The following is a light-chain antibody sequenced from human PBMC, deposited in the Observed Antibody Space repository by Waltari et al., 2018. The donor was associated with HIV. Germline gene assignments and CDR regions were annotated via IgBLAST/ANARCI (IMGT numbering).Light chain of an antibody. CDR3: AAWDASLRGV. Sequence: QSVLTQPPSASGTPGQRVTISCSGSSPNLGSNYVYWYQQLPGTAPKLLIYRNNQRPSGVPDRFSGSKSGTSASLAISGLRSEDEADYYCAAWDASLRGVFGTGTKVTVL. CDR1: SPNLGSNY. CDR2: RNN. J-gene: IGLJ1*01. V-gene: IGLV1-47*01.